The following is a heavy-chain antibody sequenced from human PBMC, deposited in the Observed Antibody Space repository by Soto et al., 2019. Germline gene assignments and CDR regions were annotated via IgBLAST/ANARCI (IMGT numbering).Heavy chain of an antibody. CDR3: APSGGSVGSFFDY. CDR1: GFTFSSYA. CDR2: ISGSGGST. Sequence: PGGSLRLSCAASGFTFSSYAMSWVRQAPGKGLEWVSAISGSGGSTYYADSVKGRFTIPRDNSKNTLYLQMNSLRAEDTAVYYCAPSGGSVGSFFDYWGQGTLVTVSS. J-gene: IGHJ4*02. D-gene: IGHD1-26*01. V-gene: IGHV3-23*01.